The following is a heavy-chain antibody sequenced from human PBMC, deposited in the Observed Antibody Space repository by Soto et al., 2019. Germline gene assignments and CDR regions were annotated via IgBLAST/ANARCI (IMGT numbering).Heavy chain of an antibody. Sequence: EVQLVESGGGLVKPGGSLRLSCAASGFTFSSYSMNWVRQAPGKGLEWVSSISSSSSYIYYADSVKGRFTISRDNAKNSLYLQMNSLRAEDTAEYYCARATSIAARRWPGAFDIWGQGTMVTVSS. CDR3: ARATSIAARRWPGAFDI. V-gene: IGHV3-21*01. CDR1: GFTFSSYS. D-gene: IGHD6-6*01. J-gene: IGHJ3*02. CDR2: ISSSSSYI.